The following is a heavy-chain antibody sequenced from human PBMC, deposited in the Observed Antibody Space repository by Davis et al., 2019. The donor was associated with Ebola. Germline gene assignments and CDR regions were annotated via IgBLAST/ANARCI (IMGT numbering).Heavy chain of an antibody. V-gene: IGHV3-23*01. D-gene: IGHD5-12*01. Sequence: GESLKISCEASGFTFSAYGMHWVRQAPGKGLEWVSAISGSGGSTYYADSVKGRFTISRDNSKNTLYLQMNSLRAEDTAVYYCATPIVATTGEDYWGQGTLVTVSS. CDR1: GFTFSAYG. CDR3: ATPIVATTGEDY. J-gene: IGHJ4*02. CDR2: ISGSGGST.